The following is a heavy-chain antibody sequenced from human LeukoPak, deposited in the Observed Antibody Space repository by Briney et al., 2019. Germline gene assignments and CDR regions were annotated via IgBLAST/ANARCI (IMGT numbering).Heavy chain of an antibody. CDR1: GGTLSSYA. J-gene: IGHJ4*02. D-gene: IGHD4-17*01. Sequence: SVKVSCEASGGTLSSYAISWVRQAPGQGLEWMGGIIPIFGTANYAQKFQGGVTITADESTSTAYMELSSLRSEDTAVYYCARDPDYGDYVGIRSTSDYWGQGTLVTVSS. V-gene: IGHV1-69*13. CDR3: ARDPDYGDYVGIRSTSDY. CDR2: IIPIFGTA.